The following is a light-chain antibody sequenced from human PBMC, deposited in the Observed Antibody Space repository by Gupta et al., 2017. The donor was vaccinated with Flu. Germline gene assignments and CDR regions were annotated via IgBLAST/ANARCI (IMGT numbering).Light chain of an antibody. V-gene: IGLV2-14*02. CDR1: SSDVGSYDL. CDR2: EGT. CDR3: SSYASSSPWV. J-gene: IGLJ3*02. Sequence: QSALTQPASVSGSPGQSITISCTGTSSDVGSYDLVSWYQQHPGKAPKLMIYEGTKRPSAVSNRFSGSKSGNTASLTISGLQAEGEADYYRSSYASSSPWVFGGGTKLTVL.